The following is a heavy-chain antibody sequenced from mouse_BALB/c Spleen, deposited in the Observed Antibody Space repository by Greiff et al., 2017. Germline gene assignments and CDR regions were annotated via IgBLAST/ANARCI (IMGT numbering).Heavy chain of an antibody. V-gene: IGHV5-12-1*01. CDR1: GFAFSSYD. CDR3: ARQEGAMDD. Sequence: EVQLVESGGGLVKPGGSLNLSCAASGFAFSSYDMSWVRQTPEKRLEWVAYISSGGGSTYYPDTVKGRFTISRDNAKNTLYLQMSSLKSEDTAMYYCARQEGAMDDWGQGTSVTVSS. J-gene: IGHJ4*01. CDR2: ISSGGGST.